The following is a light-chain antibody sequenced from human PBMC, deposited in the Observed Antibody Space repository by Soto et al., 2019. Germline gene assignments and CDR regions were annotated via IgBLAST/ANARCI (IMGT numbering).Light chain of an antibody. CDR2: AAS. V-gene: IGKV1-39*01. J-gene: IGKJ1*01. CDR1: HNIKTY. CDR3: QQSFSTPPWT. Sequence: DIQITQSPSCLCSSLGEIVTSTSRASHNIKTYLNWYQQKPGKAPNLLIYAASSLHSGVPSRFSGSGSGTDFTLTISSLQPEDFATYYCQQSFSTPPWTFGQGTKVDIK.